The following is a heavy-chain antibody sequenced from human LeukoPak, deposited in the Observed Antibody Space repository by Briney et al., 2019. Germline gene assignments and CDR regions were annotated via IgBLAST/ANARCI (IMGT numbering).Heavy chain of an antibody. J-gene: IGHJ2*01. V-gene: IGHV4-59*01. CDR1: GGSLSGYY. CDR2: IDYSGST. CDR3: ARDGVSALNLYSDL. D-gene: IGHD3-3*01. Sequence: SETLSLTCIVSGGSLSGYYWSWIRQPPGKGLEWIGSIDYSGSTDYNPSLKSPVIISVDTSKNQFSLSLISVTAADTAVYYCARDGVSALNLYSDLWGRGTLVTVSS.